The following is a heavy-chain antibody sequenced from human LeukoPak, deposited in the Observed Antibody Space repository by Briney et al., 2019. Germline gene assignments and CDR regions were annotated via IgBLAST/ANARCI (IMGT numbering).Heavy chain of an antibody. Sequence: SQTLSLTCAVSGGSISSGGYSWSWIRQPPGKGLEWIGYIYHSGSTYYNPSLKSRVTISVDRSKNQFSLKLTSVTAADTAVYYCARDPLGYDAFDIWGQGTMVTVSS. CDR1: GGSISSGGYS. D-gene: IGHD3-16*01. CDR2: IYHSGST. V-gene: IGHV4-30-2*01. J-gene: IGHJ3*02. CDR3: ARDPLGYDAFDI.